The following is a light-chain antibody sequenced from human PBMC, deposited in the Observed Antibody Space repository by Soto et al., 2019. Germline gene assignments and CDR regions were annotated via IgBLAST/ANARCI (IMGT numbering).Light chain of an antibody. CDR2: GAS. Sequence: ETVMTQSPATLSVSPGERATLSCRASQSVGSDLAWYQQKPGQAPRLLSFGASTRATGIPARFSGSASGTEFTLTISGLQSEDSAVYYCQQYYKWPPITFGQGTRLEIK. CDR1: QSVGSD. CDR3: QQYYKWPPIT. V-gene: IGKV3-15*01. J-gene: IGKJ5*01.